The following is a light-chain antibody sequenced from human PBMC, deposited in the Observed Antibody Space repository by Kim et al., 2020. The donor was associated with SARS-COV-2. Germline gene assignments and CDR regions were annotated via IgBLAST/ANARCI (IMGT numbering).Light chain of an antibody. CDR2: GAS. CDR1: QGINND. V-gene: IGKV1-27*01. CDR3: QKYNGATWT. Sequence: DIRMTQSPSSLSASVGDRVTITCRASQGINNDLAWYQQKPGKVPNLLIYGASALQSGVPSRFSGRGSGTDFTLTISSLQPEDVAIYYCQKYNGATWTFGQGTKVDIK. J-gene: IGKJ1*01.